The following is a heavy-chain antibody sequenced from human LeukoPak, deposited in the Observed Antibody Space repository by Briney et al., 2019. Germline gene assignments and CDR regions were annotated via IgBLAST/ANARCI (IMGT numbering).Heavy chain of an antibody. CDR2: IYYSGST. V-gene: IGHV4-31*03. CDR1: GGSISSGGYY. CDR3: ARVMSGVGYSYGLYFDY. D-gene: IGHD5-18*01. Sequence: PSQTLSLTCTVSGGSISSGGYYWSWIRQHPGTGLEWIGYIYYSGSTYYNPSLKSRVIISVDTSKNQFSLKLSSVTAADTAVYYCARVMSGVGYSYGLYFDYWGQGTLVTVSS. J-gene: IGHJ4*02.